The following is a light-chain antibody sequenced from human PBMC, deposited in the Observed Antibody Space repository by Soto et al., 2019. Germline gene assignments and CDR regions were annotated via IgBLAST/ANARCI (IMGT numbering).Light chain of an antibody. V-gene: IGLV1-40*01. J-gene: IGLJ1*01. CDR1: TSKIGAGYD. CDR2: GNT. Sequence: QSVLTQPPSVSGAPGKRAPSPCTGGTSKIGAGYDVHWYLQLPGTAPKLPIYGNTNRPSGVPDRFSGSKSGSSASLAITGLQAEDEADYYCQSHDSSLHASVFGTGTKLTVL. CDR3: QSHDSSLHASV.